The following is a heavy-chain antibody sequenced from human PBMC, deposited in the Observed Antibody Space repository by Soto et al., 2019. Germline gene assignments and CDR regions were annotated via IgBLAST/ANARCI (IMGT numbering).Heavy chain of an antibody. V-gene: IGHV3-23*01. CDR3: AKALLLYCTNGVCYSFDY. J-gene: IGHJ4*02. CDR2: ISGSGGST. CDR1: GFTFSSYA. D-gene: IGHD2-8*01. Sequence: PGGSLRLSCAASGFTFSSYAMSWVRQAPGKGLEWVSAISGSGGSTYYADSVKGRFTISRDNSKNTLYLQMNSLRAEDTAVYYCAKALLLYCTNGVCYSFDYWGQGTLVTVSS.